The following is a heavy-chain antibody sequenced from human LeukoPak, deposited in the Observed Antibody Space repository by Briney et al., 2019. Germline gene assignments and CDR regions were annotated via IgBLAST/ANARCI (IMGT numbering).Heavy chain of an antibody. CDR3: ARSGGYCSSTSCYLFAY. Sequence: ASVKVSCKASGYTFTSYGISWVRQAPGQGLEWMGWISAYNGNTNDAQKLQGRVTMTTDTSTNTAYMELRSLRSDDTALYYCARSGGYCSSTSCYLFAYWGQGNLVTVSS. D-gene: IGHD2-2*01. CDR1: GYTFTSYG. CDR2: ISAYNGNT. J-gene: IGHJ4*02. V-gene: IGHV1-18*01.